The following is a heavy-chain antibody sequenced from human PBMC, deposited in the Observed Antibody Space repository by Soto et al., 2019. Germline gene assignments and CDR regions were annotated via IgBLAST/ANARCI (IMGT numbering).Heavy chain of an antibody. CDR2: ISGSDGST. V-gene: IGHV3-23*01. J-gene: IGHJ4*02. Sequence: EVQLLESGGGLVQPGGSLRLSCVASGFSFSSYAMSWVRQAPGKGLEWVSVISGSDGSTYYADSVKGRFTISRDNSKNTLYLQRNSLRAEDTAVYYCAKDRERDAWYEDYWGQGTLVTVSS. CDR1: GFSFSSYA. CDR3: AKDRERDAWYEDY. D-gene: IGHD6-13*01.